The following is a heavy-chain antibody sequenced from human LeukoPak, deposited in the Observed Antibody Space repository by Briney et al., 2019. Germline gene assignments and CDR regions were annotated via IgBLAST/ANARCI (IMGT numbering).Heavy chain of an antibody. CDR2: IYSGGST. D-gene: IGHD2-15*01. CDR3: ARDDCSGGSCHRRFDY. CDR1: GFTVSSNY. V-gene: IGHV3-66*01. Sequence: GGSLRLSCAASGFTVSSNYMSWVRQAPGKGLEWVSIIYSGGSTYYADSVKGRFTISRDNSKNTLYLQMNSLRAEDTAVYYCARDDCSGGSCHRRFDYWGQGTLVTVS. J-gene: IGHJ4*02.